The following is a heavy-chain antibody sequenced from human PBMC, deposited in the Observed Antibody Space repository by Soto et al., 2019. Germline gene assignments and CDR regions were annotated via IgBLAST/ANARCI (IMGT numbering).Heavy chain of an antibody. Sequence: QVQLVQSGTEVKKPGASVKVSCKASGYIFTRNGISWVRQAPGQGLEWMGWISAYNGDTNYAQKFQGRVTMTRDTSTSTVYMELRSLRSDDTAVYFCARDGVVGCSGGRCSTYNWFDPWGQGTLVTVSS. D-gene: IGHD2-15*01. J-gene: IGHJ5*02. CDR2: ISAYNGDT. CDR1: GYIFTRNG. CDR3: ARDGVVGCSGGRCSTYNWFDP. V-gene: IGHV1-18*01.